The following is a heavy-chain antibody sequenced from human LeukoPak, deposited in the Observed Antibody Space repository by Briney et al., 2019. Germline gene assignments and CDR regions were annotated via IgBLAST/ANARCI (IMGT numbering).Heavy chain of an antibody. D-gene: IGHD2-2*01. CDR2: ISCSGVST. CDR3: AKVGVGVVPAARLDP. Sequence: PGGSLRLSCAASGLTFSVYAMICVPHAPGKGLECLSHISCSGVSTYYTESVKGGLTICRDNSKNTMYLQMNSLRAEDTAVYYCAKVGVGVVPAARLDPWGQGTLVTVSS. CDR1: GLTFSVYA. J-gene: IGHJ5*02. V-gene: IGHV3-23*01.